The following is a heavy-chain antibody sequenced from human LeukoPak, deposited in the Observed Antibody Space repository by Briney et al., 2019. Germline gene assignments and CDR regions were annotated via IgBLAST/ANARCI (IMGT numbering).Heavy chain of an antibody. J-gene: IGHJ4*02. CDR3: ARGRWLDD. Sequence: GGSLRLSCVVSGFTFSNWWMRWVRQAPGKGLEYVANIKEDGTEKNYMDSAKGRFTISRDNAKNSLYLQMNSLRAEDTGIYYCARGRWLDDWGQGTLVTVSS. V-gene: IGHV3-7*01. CDR2: IKEDGTEK. CDR1: GFTFSNWW. D-gene: IGHD2-15*01.